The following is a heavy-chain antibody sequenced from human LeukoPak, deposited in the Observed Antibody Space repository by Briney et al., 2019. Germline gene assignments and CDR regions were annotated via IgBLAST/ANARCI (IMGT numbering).Heavy chain of an antibody. CDR2: IGVSGGST. J-gene: IGHJ4*02. CDR1: GFTFSRHC. V-gene: IGHV3-23*01. D-gene: IGHD3-9*01. Sequence: PGGSLSLLCAASGFTFSRHCMSWVSQAPGRGMEWVSSIGVSGGSTYYADSVKGRFTISRVNSKNTLYLQMNSLAAEGTSVYYCAKDTELYILTGYHDYWGQGTLVTVSS. CDR3: AKDTELYILTGYHDY.